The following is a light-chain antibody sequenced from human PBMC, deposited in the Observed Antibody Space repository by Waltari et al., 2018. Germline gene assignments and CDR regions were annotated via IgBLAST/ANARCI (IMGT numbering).Light chain of an antibody. CDR3: AAWDDSLSGRV. V-gene: IGLV1-47*01. CDR2: RNN. CDR1: RSNIGSNY. J-gene: IGLJ3*02. Sequence: QSVLTQPPSASGTPGQMVTISCSGSRSNIGSNYVYWYQQVPGTAPKLLIYRNNQRPSGVPDRFSGSKSGTSASLAISGLRSEDEVDYYCAAWDDSLSGRVFGGGTKVTVL.